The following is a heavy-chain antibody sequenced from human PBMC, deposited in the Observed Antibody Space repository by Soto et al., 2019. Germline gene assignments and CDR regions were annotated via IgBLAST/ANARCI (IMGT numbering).Heavy chain of an antibody. CDR2: INHSGST. D-gene: IGHD3-3*01. V-gene: IGHV4-34*01. CDR1: AGSFSHYY. CDR3: SRVPKYYDFWSGPPGYYYYYGMDV. J-gene: IGHJ6*02. Sequence: SETLSLTCAVYAGSFSHYYWGWIRQPPGKGLEWIGEINHSGSTNYNPSLKSRVTISVDTSKNQFSLKLSSVTAADTAVYYCSRVPKYYDFWSGPPGYYYYYGMDVWGQGTTVTVSS.